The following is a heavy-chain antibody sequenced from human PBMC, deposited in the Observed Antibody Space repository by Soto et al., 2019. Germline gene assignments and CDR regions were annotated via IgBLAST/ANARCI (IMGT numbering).Heavy chain of an antibody. D-gene: IGHD3-9*01. J-gene: IGHJ6*03. Sequence: PSETMSLTCTVSGGSISSSSYYWGWISQPPGKGLEWIGSIYYSGSTYYNPSLKSRVTISVDTSKNQFSLKLSSVTAADTAVFYCARHARYPDYYMDVWGKGTTVTVSS. CDR2: IYYSGST. CDR3: ARHARYPDYYMDV. CDR1: GGSISSSSYY. V-gene: IGHV4-39*01.